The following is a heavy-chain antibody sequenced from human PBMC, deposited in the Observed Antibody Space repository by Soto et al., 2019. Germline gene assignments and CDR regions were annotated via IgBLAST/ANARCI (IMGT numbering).Heavy chain of an antibody. D-gene: IGHD3-22*01. Sequence: QVQLQESGPGLVKPSETLSLTCTVSAGSISRDYWSWIRQPAGKGLEWMGRIHTSGSTNYNPSLKSRVTMSIDTSKNQFSLKLSSVTAADTDVYYCATVSGYHYDSSTYLYYYYGMDVWGQGTTVTVSS. CDR3: ATVSGYHYDSSTYLYYYYGMDV. V-gene: IGHV4-4*07. J-gene: IGHJ6*02. CDR1: AGSISRDY. CDR2: IHTSGST.